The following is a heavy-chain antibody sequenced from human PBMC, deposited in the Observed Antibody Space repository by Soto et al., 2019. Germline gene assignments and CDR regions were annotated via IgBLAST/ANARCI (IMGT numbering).Heavy chain of an antibody. Sequence: GGSLRLSCAASGFTFSSYAMSWVRQAPGKGLEWVSAISGSGGSTYYADSVKGRFTISRDNSNNTLYLQMNSLRAEDTAVYYCAKDHYYGSGSYYLCFDFWGQGILVTVSS. D-gene: IGHD3-10*01. V-gene: IGHV3-23*01. CDR2: ISGSGGST. CDR3: AKDHYYGSGSYYLCFDF. J-gene: IGHJ4*02. CDR1: GFTFSSYA.